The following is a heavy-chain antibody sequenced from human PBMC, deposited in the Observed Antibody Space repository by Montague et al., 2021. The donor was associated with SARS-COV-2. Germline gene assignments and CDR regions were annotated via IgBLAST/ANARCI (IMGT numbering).Heavy chain of an antibody. CDR1: GGSFSGYY. J-gene: IGHJ6*02. Sequence: SETLSLTCAVYGGSFSGYYWSWIRQSPGKGLEWIGEINHSGSTNYNPSLKSRVTISVDTSKNQFSLKLNSVTAADTAVYYCTREGYQVLWSDYYYYGMDVWGQGTTVTVSS. CDR2: INHSGST. CDR3: TREGYQVLWSDYYYYGMDV. V-gene: IGHV4-34*01. D-gene: IGHD2-2*01.